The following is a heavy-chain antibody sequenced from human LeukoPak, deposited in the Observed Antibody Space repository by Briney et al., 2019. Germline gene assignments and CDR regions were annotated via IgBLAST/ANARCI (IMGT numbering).Heavy chain of an antibody. CDR3: AKAYYYDSSGYSGEYFQH. V-gene: IGHV3-23*01. D-gene: IGHD3-22*01. J-gene: IGHJ1*01. Sequence: ETLSLTCTVSGGSISSSSYYWGWIRQPPRKGLEWVSAISGSGGSTYYADSVKGRFTISRDNSKNTLYLQMNSLRAEDTAVYYCAKAYYYDSSGYSGEYFQHWGQGTLVTVSS. CDR2: ISGSGGST. CDR1: GGSISSSSYY.